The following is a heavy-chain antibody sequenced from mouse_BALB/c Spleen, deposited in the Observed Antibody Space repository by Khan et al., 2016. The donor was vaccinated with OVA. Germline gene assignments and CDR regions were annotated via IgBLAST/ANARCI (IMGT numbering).Heavy chain of an antibody. CDR2: ISYSGST. Sequence: EVQLQESGPGLVKPSQSLSLTCTVTGYSITSDYAWNWIRQFPGNTLEWMGYISYSGSTNYNPSLKSRIFITRDTSKNQFILLLNSVTTEDTATYCGARDGSQYKYAMDYWGQGTSVTVAS. D-gene: IGHD2-3*01. V-gene: IGHV3-2*02. CDR3: ARDGSQYKYAMDY. CDR1: GYSITSDYA. J-gene: IGHJ4*01.